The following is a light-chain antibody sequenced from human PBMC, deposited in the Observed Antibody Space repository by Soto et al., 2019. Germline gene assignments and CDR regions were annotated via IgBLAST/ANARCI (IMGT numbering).Light chain of an antibody. CDR2: EAA. V-gene: IGKV1-5*03. Sequence: DIQMTQSPSTLSASVGDSVTITCRASQYIHNYLAWYQQKPGEAPKLLIYEAANLESGVPSRFSGSGTGTEFTLTISSLQPDDFATYYCQQSNNYPWTFGQGTRVEI. CDR1: QYIHNY. J-gene: IGKJ1*01. CDR3: QQSNNYPWT.